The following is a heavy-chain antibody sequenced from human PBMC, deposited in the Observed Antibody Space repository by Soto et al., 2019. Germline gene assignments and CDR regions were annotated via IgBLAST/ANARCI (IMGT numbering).Heavy chain of an antibody. Sequence: SVKVSCKASGGTFSSYAISWVRQAPGQGLEWMGGIIPIFGTANYAQKFQGRVTITADESTSTAYMELSSLRSEDTAVYYCARDLEFWPTNEPWGQGTLVTVS. CDR1: GGTFSSYA. V-gene: IGHV1-69*13. CDR2: IIPIFGTA. J-gene: IGHJ5*02. CDR3: ARDLEFWPTNEP. D-gene: IGHD3-3*01.